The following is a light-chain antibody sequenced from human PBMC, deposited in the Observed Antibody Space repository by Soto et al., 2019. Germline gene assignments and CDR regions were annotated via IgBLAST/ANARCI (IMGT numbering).Light chain of an antibody. Sequence: QAVVTQEPSLTVSPGGTVTLTCASSTGAVTSGHYPYWFQQKPGQAPRTLIFDISSKHSWTPDRFSGSLLGGKAALTLSGAQPEDEAAYYCLLSYNGARWVFGGGTQLTVL. J-gene: IGLJ3*02. CDR3: LLSYNGARWV. CDR2: DIS. V-gene: IGLV7-46*01. CDR1: TGAVTSGHY.